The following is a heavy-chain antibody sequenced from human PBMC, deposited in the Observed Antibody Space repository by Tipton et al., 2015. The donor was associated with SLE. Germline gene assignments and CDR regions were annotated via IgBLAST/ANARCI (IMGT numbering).Heavy chain of an antibody. CDR3: ARRSSGWRPAGWFDP. J-gene: IGHJ5*02. CDR1: GGSFSGYY. CDR2: IYYSGST. D-gene: IGHD6-19*01. Sequence: TLSLTCAVYGGSFSGYYWGWIRQPPGKGLEWIGYIYYSGSTNYNPSLKSRVTISVDTSKNQFSLKLSSVTAADTAVYYCARRSSGWRPAGWFDPWGQGTLVTVSS. V-gene: IGHV4-59*12.